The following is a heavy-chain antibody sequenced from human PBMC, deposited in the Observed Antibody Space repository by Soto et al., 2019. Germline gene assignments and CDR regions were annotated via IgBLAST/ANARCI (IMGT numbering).Heavy chain of an antibody. CDR1: GGSFSNFG. D-gene: IGHD5-12*01. Sequence: SVKVSCKASGGSFSNFGISWVRQAPGQGLEWMGGIVPVFGRPNYAQRFRGRLTITADESTSTGYMEIISLRSDDTAVYYCAREGSGYNFWGQGTQVTVSS. V-gene: IGHV1-69*13. CDR2: IVPVFGRP. CDR3: AREGSGYNF. J-gene: IGHJ4*02.